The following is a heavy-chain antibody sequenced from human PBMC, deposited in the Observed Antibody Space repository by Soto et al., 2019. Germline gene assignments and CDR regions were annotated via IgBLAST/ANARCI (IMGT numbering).Heavy chain of an antibody. D-gene: IGHD2-15*01. CDR1: GGSISSYY. CDR3: ARDQGGVFDD. V-gene: IGHV4-59*12. CDR2: IYYSGST. J-gene: IGHJ4*02. Sequence: SETLSLTCTVSGGSISSYYWSWIRQPPGKGLEWIGYIYYSGSTNYNPSLKSRVTISVDTSKNQFSLKLSSVTAADTAVYYCARDQGGVFDDWGKGTLVTVSS.